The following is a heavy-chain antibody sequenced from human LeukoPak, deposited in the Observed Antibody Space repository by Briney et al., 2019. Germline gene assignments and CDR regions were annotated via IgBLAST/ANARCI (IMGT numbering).Heavy chain of an antibody. D-gene: IGHD3-9*01. V-gene: IGHV3-21*01. CDR1: GFTFSTYT. CDR3: AKCPSGVLRYFAPIDY. Sequence: GGSLILSCAASGFTFSTYTMNWVRQAPGKGLEWVSFISSSSSYMYYADSVKGRFTISRDNTKKSLYLQMNSLRAEDTAAYYCAKCPSGVLRYFAPIDYWGQGTLVTVSS. J-gene: IGHJ4*02. CDR2: ISSSSSYM.